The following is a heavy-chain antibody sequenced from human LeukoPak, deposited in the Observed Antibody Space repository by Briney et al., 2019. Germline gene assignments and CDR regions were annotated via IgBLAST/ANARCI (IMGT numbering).Heavy chain of an antibody. D-gene: IGHD5-18*01. CDR2: IIPILGIA. J-gene: IGHJ4*02. CDR1: GGTFSSFA. CDR3: ASGRQLWYPFFDY. Sequence: SVKVSCKASGGTFSSFAISWVRQAPGQGLEWMGRIIPILGIANYAQKLQGRVTITADKSTSTAYMELSSLRSEDTAVYYCASGRQLWYPFFDYWGQGTLVTVSS. V-gene: IGHV1-69*04.